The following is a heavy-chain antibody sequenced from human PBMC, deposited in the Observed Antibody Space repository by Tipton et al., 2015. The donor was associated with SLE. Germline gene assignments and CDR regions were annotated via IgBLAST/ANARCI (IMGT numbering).Heavy chain of an antibody. CDR1: GGSISSYY. V-gene: IGHV4-59*01. J-gene: IGHJ4*02. D-gene: IGHD6-19*01. Sequence: TLSLTCTVSGGSISSYYWSWIRQPPGKGLEWIGYIYYSGSTNYNPSLKSRVTISVDTSKNQFSLKLSSVTAADTAVYYCARFGSSGCFDYWGQGTLVTVPS. CDR2: IYYSGST. CDR3: ARFGSSGCFDY.